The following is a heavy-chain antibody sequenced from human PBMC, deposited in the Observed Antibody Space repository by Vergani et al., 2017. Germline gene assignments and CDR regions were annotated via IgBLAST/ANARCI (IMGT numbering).Heavy chain of an antibody. Sequence: QVQLVQSGAEVKKPGSSVKVSCKASGGTFSSYTISWVRQAPGQGLEWMGRIIPILGIANYAQKFQGRVTITADKSTSTAYMELSSLRSEDTAVYYCAKERLGYCSSTSCRPHWYYYYYYMDVWGKGTTVTVSS. J-gene: IGHJ6*03. D-gene: IGHD2-2*01. V-gene: IGHV1-69*08. CDR3: AKERLGYCSSTSCRPHWYYYYYYMDV. CDR2: IIPILGIA. CDR1: GGTFSSYT.